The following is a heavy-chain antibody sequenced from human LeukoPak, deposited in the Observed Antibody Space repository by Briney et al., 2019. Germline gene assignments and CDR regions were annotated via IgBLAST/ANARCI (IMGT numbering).Heavy chain of an antibody. D-gene: IGHD6-13*01. CDR1: GFTFSSYS. V-gene: IGHV3-21*01. CDR3: ARGDSSSWYLDY. CDR2: ISSSSSYI. Sequence: GGSLRLSCAASGFTFSSYSMNWVRQAPGNGLEWVSSISSSSSYIYYADSVKGRFTISRDNAKNSLYLQMNSLRAEDTAVYYCARGDSSSWYLDYWGQGTLVTVSS. J-gene: IGHJ4*02.